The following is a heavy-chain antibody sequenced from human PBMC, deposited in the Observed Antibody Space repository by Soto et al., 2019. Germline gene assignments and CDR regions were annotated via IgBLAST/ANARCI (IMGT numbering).Heavy chain of an antibody. CDR3: ARPVTSPDHLDI. V-gene: IGHV1-18*01. J-gene: IGHJ3*02. CDR2: ISAYNGNT. CDR1: GYIFSDYG. Sequence: QVQLVQSGAEVKKPGASVKVSCTSSGYIFSDYGITWVRQAPGQGLEWMGWISAYNGNTDYAQKFQDRLTLATDTATSTAYMELRSLRSDDTALDYCARPVTSPDHLDIWGQGTMVTVSS. D-gene: IGHD4-4*01.